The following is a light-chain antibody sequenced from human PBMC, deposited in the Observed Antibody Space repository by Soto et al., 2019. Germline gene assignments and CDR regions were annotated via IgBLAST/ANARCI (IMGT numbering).Light chain of an antibody. CDR3: SSYTSIYV. V-gene: IGLV2-14*01. Sequence: QSVLTQPASVSGSPGQSITSSCTGTSSDVGGYNYVSWYQQHPGKAPKLMIYDVSNRPSGVSNRFSGSKSGNTASLTISGLQAEDEADYYCSSYTSIYVFGTGTKDTVL. CDR1: SSDVGGYNY. J-gene: IGLJ1*01. CDR2: DVS.